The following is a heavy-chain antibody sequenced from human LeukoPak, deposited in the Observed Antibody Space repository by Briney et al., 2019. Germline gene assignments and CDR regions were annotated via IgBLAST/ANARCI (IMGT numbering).Heavy chain of an antibody. V-gene: IGHV3-64*01. J-gene: IGHJ4*02. D-gene: IGHD4-17*01. Sequence: GGSVRLSCAASGFTFSTYAMHWVRQAPGKGLEYLSAISSSGASTYYANSVKGRFTISRDNSKNTLYLQMGSLRAEDMAVYYCARDQSMTTVTTCDYWGQGTLVTVSS. CDR3: ARDQSMTTVTTCDY. CDR2: ISSSGAST. CDR1: GFTFSTYA.